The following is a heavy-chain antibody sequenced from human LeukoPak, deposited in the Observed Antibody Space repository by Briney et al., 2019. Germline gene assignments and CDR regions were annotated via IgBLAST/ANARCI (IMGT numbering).Heavy chain of an antibody. J-gene: IGHJ6*02. D-gene: IGHD2-15*01. CDR1: GYTFTSYD. V-gene: IGHV1-8*01. CDR2: MNPNSGNT. CDR3: ARSLRYCSGGSCFNYYYGMDV. Sequence: ASVKVSCKASGYTFTSYDINWVRQATGQGLEWMGWMNPNSGNTGYAQKFQGRVTMTRNTSISTAYMELSSLRSEDTAVYYCARSLRYCSGGSCFNYYYGMDVWGQGTTVTVSS.